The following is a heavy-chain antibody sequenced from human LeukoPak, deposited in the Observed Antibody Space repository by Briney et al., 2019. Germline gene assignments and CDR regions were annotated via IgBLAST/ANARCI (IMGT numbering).Heavy chain of an antibody. J-gene: IGHJ4*02. CDR3: AREGPYDSSVYGDY. Sequence: SGGSLRLSCAASGFTVSSNYMSWVRQAPGKGLEWVSYISSSSSTIYYADSVKGRFTISRDNAKNSLYLQMNSLRDEDTAVYYCAREGPYDSSVYGDYWGQGTLVTVSS. D-gene: IGHD3-22*01. CDR2: ISSSSSTI. V-gene: IGHV3-48*02. CDR1: GFTVSSNY.